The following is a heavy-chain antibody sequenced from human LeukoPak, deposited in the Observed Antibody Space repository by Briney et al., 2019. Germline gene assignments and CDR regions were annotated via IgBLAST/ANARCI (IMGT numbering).Heavy chain of an antibody. Sequence: ASETLSLTCAVYGGSFSGYYWTWIRQPPGKGLERIGEINHSGSTTYKPSLKSRVTISVDTSKNHFSLRLTSVTAADTAVYYCARGPCSTSCHRSWYFDYWGQGTLVTVSS. CDR3: ARGPCSTSCHRSWYFDY. CDR1: GGSFSGYY. J-gene: IGHJ4*02. CDR2: INHSGST. D-gene: IGHD2-2*01. V-gene: IGHV4-34*01.